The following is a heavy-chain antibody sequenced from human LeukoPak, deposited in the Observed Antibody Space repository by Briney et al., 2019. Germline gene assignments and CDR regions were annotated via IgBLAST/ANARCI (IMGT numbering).Heavy chain of an antibody. J-gene: IGHJ4*02. CDR2: ISAYNGNT. CDR3: ARDGGSLITMIVDPADY. Sequence: ASVKVSCKASGYTFTGYYMHWVRQAPGQGLEWMGWISAYNGNTNYAQKLQGRVTMTIDTSTSTAYMELRSLRSDDTAVYYCARDGGSLITMIVDPADYWGQGTLVTVSS. CDR1: GYTFTGYY. V-gene: IGHV1-18*04. D-gene: IGHD3-22*01.